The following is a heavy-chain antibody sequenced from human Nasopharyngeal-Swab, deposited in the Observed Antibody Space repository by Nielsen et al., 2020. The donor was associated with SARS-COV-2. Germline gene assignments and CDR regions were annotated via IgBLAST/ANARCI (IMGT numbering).Heavy chain of an antibody. Sequence: SVKVSCKASGGSFSSYAISWLRQAPGQGLEWMGGIIPILGIANYAQKFQGRVTITADKSTSTAYMELSSLRSEDTAVYYCARSITMVRGSPPDYYGMDVWGQGTTVTVSS. CDR1: GGSFSSYA. CDR3: ARSITMVRGSPPDYYGMDV. V-gene: IGHV1-69*10. D-gene: IGHD3-10*01. CDR2: IIPILGIA. J-gene: IGHJ6*02.